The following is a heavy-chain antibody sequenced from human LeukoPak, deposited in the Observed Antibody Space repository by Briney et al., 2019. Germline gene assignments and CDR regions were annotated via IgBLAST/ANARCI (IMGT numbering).Heavy chain of an antibody. J-gene: IGHJ4*02. CDR2: ISGSAGST. D-gene: IGHD3-10*01. Sequence: GGSLRLSCAASGFTFSDYAMSWVRQAPGKGLECVSTISGSAGSTYYADSVKGRFTISRDNSKNTLYLQMNSLRAEDTAVYYCAKSQRGYHSGTSYWGQGTLVTVSS. CDR1: GFTFSDYA. CDR3: AKSQRGYHSGTSY. V-gene: IGHV3-23*01.